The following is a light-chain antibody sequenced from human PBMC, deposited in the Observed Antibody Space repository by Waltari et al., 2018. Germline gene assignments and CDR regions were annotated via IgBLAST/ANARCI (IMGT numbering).Light chain of an antibody. V-gene: IGLV2-23*02. CDR1: SSDVGSYNL. CDR2: DVS. CDR3: CSYAGSSTFVV. J-gene: IGLJ2*01. Sequence: QSALTQPASVSGSPGQSITISCTGTSSDVGSYNLVSWYQQHPGKAHKLMIYDVSKRPSGVSSRFSGSKSGNTASLTISGLQAEDEADYYCCSYAGSSTFVVFGGGTKLTVL.